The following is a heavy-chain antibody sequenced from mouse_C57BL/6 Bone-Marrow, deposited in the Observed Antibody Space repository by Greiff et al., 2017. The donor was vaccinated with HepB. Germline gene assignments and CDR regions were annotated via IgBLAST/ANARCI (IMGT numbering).Heavy chain of an antibody. CDR2: IDPENGDT. D-gene: IGHD1-1*01. V-gene: IGHV14-4*01. J-gene: IGHJ2*01. CDR1: GFNIKDDY. Sequence: VQLQQSGAELVRPGASVKLSCTASGFNIKDDYMHWVKQRPEQGLEWIGWIDPENGDTEYASKFQGKATITADTSSNTAYLQLSSLTSEDTAVYYCTTSPSTVVAPLDDWGQGTTLTVSS. CDR3: TTSPSTVVAPLDD.